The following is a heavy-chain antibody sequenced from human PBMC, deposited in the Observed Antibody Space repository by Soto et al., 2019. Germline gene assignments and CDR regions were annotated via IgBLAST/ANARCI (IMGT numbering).Heavy chain of an antibody. CDR3: ARVKSGSYHWFDP. J-gene: IGHJ5*02. D-gene: IGHD3-10*01. V-gene: IGHV3-74*01. CDR1: GFTFSNYW. Sequence: EVQLVESGGGLVQPGGSLRLSCAASGFTFSNYWMHWVRQAPGKGLMWVSRINTDGSRTTYADSVKGRFAISRDNAKNTVYLQMNSLRAEDTAVYYCARVKSGSYHWFDPWGQGTLVTVSS. CDR2: INTDGSRT.